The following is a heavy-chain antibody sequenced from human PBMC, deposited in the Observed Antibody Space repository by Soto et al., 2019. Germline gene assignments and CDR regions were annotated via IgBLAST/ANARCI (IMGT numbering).Heavy chain of an antibody. V-gene: IGHV1-69*01. CDR3: ARERSTYGSGSYYHYYYGMDV. Sequence: QVQLVQSGAEVKKPGSSVKVSCKASGGTFSSYAISWVRQAPGQGLEWMGGIIPIFGTANYAQKFQGRVTITADESTSTAYMELCSLRSEDTAVYYCARERSTYGSGSYYHYYYGMDVWGQGTTVTVSS. J-gene: IGHJ6*02. CDR2: IIPIFGTA. CDR1: GGTFSSYA. D-gene: IGHD3-10*01.